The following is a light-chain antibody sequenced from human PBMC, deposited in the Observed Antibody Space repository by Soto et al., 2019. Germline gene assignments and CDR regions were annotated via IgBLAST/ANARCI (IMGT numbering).Light chain of an antibody. CDR2: LGS. Sequence: DIVMTQSPLSLTVTPGEPASISCRSSQSLLHSNGYNYLDWYLQKPGQSPQLLIYLGSYRASGVPDRFSGSGSGTDCTLKISRVEAEDVGLYYCMQALQTPSFGGGTKVEIK. CDR3: MQALQTPS. J-gene: IGKJ4*01. CDR1: QSLLHSNGYNY. V-gene: IGKV2-28*01.